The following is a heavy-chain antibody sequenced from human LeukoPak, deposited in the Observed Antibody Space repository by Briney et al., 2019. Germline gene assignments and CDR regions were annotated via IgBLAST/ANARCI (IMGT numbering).Heavy chain of an antibody. CDR2: INHSGST. CDR1: GASIRSDDYY. J-gene: IGHJ4*02. D-gene: IGHD3-22*01. V-gene: IGHV4-30-4*01. Sequence: PSQTLSLICTVSGASIRSDDYYWSWIRQPPGKGLEWIGEINHSGSTNYNPSLKSRVTISVDTSKNQFSLKLSSVTAADTAVYYCARGRTIYYYDSSGYYPYFDYWGQGTLVTVSS. CDR3: ARGRTIYYYDSSGYYPYFDY.